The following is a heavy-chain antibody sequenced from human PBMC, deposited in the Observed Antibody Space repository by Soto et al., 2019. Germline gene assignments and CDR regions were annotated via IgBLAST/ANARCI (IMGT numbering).Heavy chain of an antibody. CDR1: GYTFTSYG. J-gene: IGHJ6*03. D-gene: IGHD2-15*01. Sequence: QVQLVQSGAEVKKPGASVKVSCKASGYTFTSYGISWVRQAPGQGLEWMGWISAYNGNTNYAQKLQGRVTMTTDTSPSTAYMELRSLRSDDTAVYYCAIRDCNGGSCPSVIYYYYMDVWGKGTTVTVSS. CDR3: AIRDCNGGSCPSVIYYYYMDV. V-gene: IGHV1-18*01. CDR2: ISAYNGNT.